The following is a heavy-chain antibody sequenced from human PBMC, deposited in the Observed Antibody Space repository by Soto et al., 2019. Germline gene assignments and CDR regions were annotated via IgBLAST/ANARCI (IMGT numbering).Heavy chain of an antibody. D-gene: IGHD1-26*01. CDR2: INSDGSST. J-gene: IGHJ6*02. Sequence: EVQLVESGGGLVQPGGSLRLSCAASGFTFSSYWMHWVRQAPGKGLVWVSRINSDGSSTSYADSVKGRFTISRDNAKNTLYLQMNSLRAEDAAVYYCARGILYYYGMDVWGQGTTVTVSS. CDR3: ARGILYYYGMDV. CDR1: GFTFSSYW. V-gene: IGHV3-74*01.